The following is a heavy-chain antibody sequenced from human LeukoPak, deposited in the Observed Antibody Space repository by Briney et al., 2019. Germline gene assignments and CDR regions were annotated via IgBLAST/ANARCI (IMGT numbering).Heavy chain of an antibody. CDR3: ARDPKLSSMAKGAFDL. Sequence: GASVKVSCNAPGGTFSNYAINWVRQAPGQGLEWMGGIIPTYETATYAQKFQGRITISADALTTTAYMELRNLRSEDTAMYYCARDPKLSSMAKGAFDLWGQGTMVTVSS. D-gene: IGHD2/OR15-2a*01. J-gene: IGHJ3*01. V-gene: IGHV1-69*13. CDR2: IIPTYETA. CDR1: GGTFSNYA.